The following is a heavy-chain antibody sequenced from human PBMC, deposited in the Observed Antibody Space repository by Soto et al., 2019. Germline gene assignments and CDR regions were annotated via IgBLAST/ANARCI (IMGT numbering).Heavy chain of an antibody. CDR1: GFTFDDYA. Sequence: GGSLRLSCAASGFTFDDYAMPWVRQAPGKGLEWVSGISWGSDTIGYADSVKGRFTVSRDGAKNTLYLQMSSLRAEDTALYYCAKGRGGSGSLTPRVDFWGQGTLVTVSS. CDR2: ISWGSDTI. J-gene: IGHJ4*02. V-gene: IGHV3-9*01. D-gene: IGHD3-10*01. CDR3: AKGRGGSGSLTPRVDF.